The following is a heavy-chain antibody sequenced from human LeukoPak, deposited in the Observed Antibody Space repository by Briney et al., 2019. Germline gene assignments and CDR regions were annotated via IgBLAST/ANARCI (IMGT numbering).Heavy chain of an antibody. Sequence: ETLSLTCTVSGGSISSYYWSWIRQPAGKGLEWMGMIYPGDSDTRYSPSFQGQITISVDKSISIAYLQWSSLKASDTAMYYCARLLQGVAGTWGYWGQGTLVTV. CDR2: IYPGDSDT. CDR1: GGSISSYY. J-gene: IGHJ4*02. V-gene: IGHV5-51*01. D-gene: IGHD6-19*01. CDR3: ARLLQGVAGTWGY.